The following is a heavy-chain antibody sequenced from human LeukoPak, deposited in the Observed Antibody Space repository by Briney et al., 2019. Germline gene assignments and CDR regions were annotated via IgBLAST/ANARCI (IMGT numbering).Heavy chain of an antibody. CDR1: GFTFSDYY. CDR3: ARRIAGLGSPFDY. D-gene: IGHD6-13*01. Sequence: KTGGSLRLSCAASGFTFSDYYMSWIRQAPGKGLEWVSYISSSVTTIYYADSVKGRFTISRDNAKNSLYLQMNSLRAEDTAVHYCARRIAGLGSPFDYWGQGNLVTVSS. CDR2: ISSSVTTI. V-gene: IGHV3-11*04. J-gene: IGHJ4*02.